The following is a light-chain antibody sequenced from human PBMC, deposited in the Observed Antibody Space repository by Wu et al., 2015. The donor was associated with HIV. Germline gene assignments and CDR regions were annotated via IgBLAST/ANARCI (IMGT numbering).Light chain of an antibody. CDR2: GAS. CDR3: QQYNNWPPYS. J-gene: IGKJ2*03. CDR1: QSVSSY. Sequence: EIVMTQSPATLSVSPGEGVTLSCRASQSVSSYLAWYQQTPGQAPRLLIYGASTRATGVPARFSGSGSGTQFTLTITNVQSADSAVYYCQQYNNWPPYSFGQGTKLEIK. V-gene: IGKV3-15*01.